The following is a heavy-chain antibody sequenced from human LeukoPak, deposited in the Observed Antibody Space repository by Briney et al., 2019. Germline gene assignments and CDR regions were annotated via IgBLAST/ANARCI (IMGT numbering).Heavy chain of an antibody. J-gene: IGHJ4*02. D-gene: IGHD5-12*01. Sequence: TGGSLRLSCAASGFTFSNYAIHWVRQAPGKGLEWVAVISYDVNNKYYPDSVKGRFTISRDNSKNTLYLQMNSLRAEDTAVYYCARETIEMATSKYYFDYWGQGTLVTVSS. CDR3: ARETIEMATSKYYFDY. V-gene: IGHV3-30*04. CDR1: GFTFSNYA. CDR2: ISYDVNNK.